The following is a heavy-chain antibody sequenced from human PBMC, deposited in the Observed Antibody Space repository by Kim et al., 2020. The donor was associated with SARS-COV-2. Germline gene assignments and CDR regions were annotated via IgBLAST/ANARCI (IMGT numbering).Heavy chain of an antibody. D-gene: IGHD4-4*01. V-gene: IGHV1-69*02. CDR3: AGSHDYSNYDY. CDR2: A. J-gene: IGHJ4*02. Sequence: ANYAQKFQGRVTITADKSTSTAYMELSSLRSEDTAVYYCAGSHDYSNYDYWGQGTLVTVSS.